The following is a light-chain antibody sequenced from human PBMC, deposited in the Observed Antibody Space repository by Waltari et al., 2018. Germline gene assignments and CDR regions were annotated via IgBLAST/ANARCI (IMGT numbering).Light chain of an antibody. CDR1: ESVSSY. V-gene: IGKV3-11*01. Sequence: EIELTQSPATLSLSPGERATLSCRANESVSSYLAWYQQKPGQAPRLLIYDASNRADGIPARFSGSGYGTDFTLTISSLEPEDFAIYYCQQRTNWVTTFGQGTRLDIK. CDR2: DAS. CDR3: QQRTNWVTT. J-gene: IGKJ5*01.